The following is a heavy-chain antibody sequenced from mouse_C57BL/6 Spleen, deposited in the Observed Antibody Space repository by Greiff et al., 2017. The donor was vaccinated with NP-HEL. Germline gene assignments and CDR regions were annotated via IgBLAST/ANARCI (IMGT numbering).Heavy chain of an antibody. CDR1: GYTFTSYW. CDR3: AREGYYDSSVGFYAMDY. J-gene: IGHJ4*01. CDR2: IYPGSGST. D-gene: IGHD1-1*01. Sequence: QVQLQQPGAELVKPGASVKMSCKASGYTFTSYWITWVKQRPGQGLEWIGDIYPGSGSTNYNEKFKSKATLTVDTSSSTAYMQLSSLTSEDSAVYYCAREGYYDSSVGFYAMDYWGQGTSVTVSS. V-gene: IGHV1-55*01.